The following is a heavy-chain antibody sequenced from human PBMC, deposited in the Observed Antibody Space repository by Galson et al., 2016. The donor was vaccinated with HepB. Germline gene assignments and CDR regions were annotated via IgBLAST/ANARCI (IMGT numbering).Heavy chain of an antibody. Sequence: SLRLSCAASGFTFSNAWMNWVRQAPGKGLEWVGRIKSKTHGGTTDYAAPVKGRFTISRDDSKNTLYLQMNSLKTEDTAVYYCTTGFDGFQNWGQGTRSPSPQ. CDR3: TTGFDGFQN. J-gene: IGHJ1*01. V-gene: IGHV3-15*07. CDR1: GFTFSNAW. CDR2: IKSKTHGGTT.